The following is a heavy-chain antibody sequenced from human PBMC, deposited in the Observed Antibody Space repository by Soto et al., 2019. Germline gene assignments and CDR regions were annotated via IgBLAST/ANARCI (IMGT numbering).Heavy chain of an antibody. Sequence: QVQLVQSGAEVKKPGASVKVSCKASGYTFTSYYFHWVRQATGQGREWMGILNPSGGNTGYAPRFQGRVTMTRDTSTSTVYMELSSLRSEDTSVYYCARDRALIVATTSGELDYWCQVTLVTLSS. J-gene: IGHJ4*02. CDR2: LNPSGGNT. CDR1: GYTFTSYY. V-gene: IGHV1-46*01. CDR3: ARDRALIVATTSGELDY. D-gene: IGHD5-12*01.